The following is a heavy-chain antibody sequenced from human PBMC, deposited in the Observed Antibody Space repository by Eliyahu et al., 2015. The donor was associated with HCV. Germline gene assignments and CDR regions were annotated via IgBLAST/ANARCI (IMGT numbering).Heavy chain of an antibody. D-gene: IGHD6-19*01. V-gene: IGHV4-59*01. CDR2: IHYSGTT. CDR3: ASGGGGIAVAGTGGWFDP. Sequence: QGQLQESGPGLVKPSETLSLTCTVSXXXITTYYWRWXRQPPGKGLAXIGYIHYSGTTNYNPSLKSRVTISVDTSKNQFSLNLTSVTAADTAVYYCASGGGGIAVAGTGGWFDPWGQGTLVTVSS. CDR1: XXXITTYY. J-gene: IGHJ5*02.